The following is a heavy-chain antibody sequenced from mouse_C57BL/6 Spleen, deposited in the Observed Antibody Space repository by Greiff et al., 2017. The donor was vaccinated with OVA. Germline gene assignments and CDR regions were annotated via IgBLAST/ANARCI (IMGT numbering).Heavy chain of an antibody. Sequence: EVMLVESEGGLVQPGSSMKLSCTASGFTFSDYYMAWVRQVPEKGLEWVANINYDGSSTYYLDSLKSRFIISRDNAKNILYLQMSSLKSEDTATYYCARHYYGSKGYFDVWGTGTTVTVSS. CDR2: INYDGSST. CDR3: ARHYYGSKGYFDV. J-gene: IGHJ1*03. V-gene: IGHV5-16*01. D-gene: IGHD1-1*01. CDR1: GFTFSDYY.